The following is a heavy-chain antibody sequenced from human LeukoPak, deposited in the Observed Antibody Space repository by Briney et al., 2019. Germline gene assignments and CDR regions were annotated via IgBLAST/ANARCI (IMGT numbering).Heavy chain of an antibody. CDR3: ARVKGYTYQPGVFDAFDI. CDR2: IYYSGST. V-gene: IGHV4-39*07. J-gene: IGHJ3*02. Sequence: SETLSLACTVSGGSISSSNHYWGWIRQPPGKGLEWIGNIYYSGSTYYNPSLKSRVTISVDTSKNQFSLKLSSVTAADTAVYYCARVKGYTYQPGVFDAFDIWGQGTMVTVSS. CDR1: GGSISSSNHY. D-gene: IGHD2-2*01.